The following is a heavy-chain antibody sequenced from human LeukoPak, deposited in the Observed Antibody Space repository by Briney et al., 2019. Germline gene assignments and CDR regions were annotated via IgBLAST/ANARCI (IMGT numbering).Heavy chain of an antibody. V-gene: IGHV1-69*06. CDR3: ARAAHEYDIHRRRFDAFDI. CDR2: IIPIFGTA. CDR1: GGTFSSYA. Sequence: SVKVSCKASGGTFSSYAISWVRQAPGQGLEWMGGIIPIFGTANYAQKFQGRVTITADKSTSTAYMELSSLRSEDTAVYYCARAAHEYDIHRRRFDAFDIWGQGTMVTVSS. D-gene: IGHD3-9*01. J-gene: IGHJ3*02.